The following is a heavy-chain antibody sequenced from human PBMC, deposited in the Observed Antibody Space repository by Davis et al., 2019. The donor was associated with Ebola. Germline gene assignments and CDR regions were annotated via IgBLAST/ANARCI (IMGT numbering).Heavy chain of an antibody. J-gene: IGHJ6*04. V-gene: IGHV3-23*01. CDR3: ARSGLSFGVVKYHYGMDV. CDR1: GFTFSSYA. Sequence: GGSLRLSCAASGFTFSSYAMSWVRQASGKGLEWVSAISGSGGSTYYADSVKGRFTISRDNSKKTMYLQMNSLRAEDTAVYYCARSGLSFGVVKYHYGMDVWGKGTTVTVSS. D-gene: IGHD3-3*01. CDR2: ISGSGGST.